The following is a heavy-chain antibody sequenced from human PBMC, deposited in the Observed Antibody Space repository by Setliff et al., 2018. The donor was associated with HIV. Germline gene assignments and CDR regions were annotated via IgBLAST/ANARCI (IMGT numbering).Heavy chain of an antibody. D-gene: IGHD3-10*01. CDR2: ISSSSSYT. CDR3: ARSYYGSGSYDY. CDR1: GFTFSDYY. Sequence: PGGSLRLSCTASGFTFSDYYMSWIRQAPGKGLEWVSYISSSSSYTNYADSVKGRFTISRDNAKNSLYLQMNSLRAEDTAVYYCARSYYGSGSYDYWGQGTLVTVSS. J-gene: IGHJ4*02. V-gene: IGHV3-11*03.